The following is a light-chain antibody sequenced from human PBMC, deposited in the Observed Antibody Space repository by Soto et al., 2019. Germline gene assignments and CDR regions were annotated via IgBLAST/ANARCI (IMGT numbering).Light chain of an antibody. CDR1: QILVYSDGDTY. Sequence: DVVMTQSPLSLPVTVGQPVSISCRSSQILVYSDGDTYLNWFQQRPGQAPRRLIYKVSNRDSGVPDRISGSGSGTDFTLKISRVEAEDVGVYYCMQGTHWPPITFGQGTRLEIK. J-gene: IGKJ5*01. V-gene: IGKV2-30*01. CDR3: MQGTHWPPIT. CDR2: KVS.